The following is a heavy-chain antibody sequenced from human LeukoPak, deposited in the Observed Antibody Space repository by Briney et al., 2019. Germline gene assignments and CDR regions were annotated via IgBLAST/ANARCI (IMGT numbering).Heavy chain of an antibody. J-gene: IGHJ5*02. CDR1: GLTFSSYA. Sequence: GGSLRLSCAASGLTFSSYAMSWVRQAPGKGLEWVSDISGYAGSTYYADSVKGRFTISRENSKNTLYLQMNRLRAEDTAVYYCAKDLSGSSHNWLDPWGQGTLVTVSS. D-gene: IGHD3-10*01. CDR3: AKDLSGSSHNWLDP. V-gene: IGHV3-23*01. CDR2: ISGYAGST.